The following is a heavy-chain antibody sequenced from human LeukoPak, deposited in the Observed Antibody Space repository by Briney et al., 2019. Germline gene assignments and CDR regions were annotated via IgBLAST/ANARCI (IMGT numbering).Heavy chain of an antibody. CDR3: ARETAMAPDY. CDR2: IWYDGSNK. Sequence: RSLRLSPAPSGFTSSSDGMYWGRQAPGKRLEWVAVIWYDGSNKYYADSVKGRFTISRDNSKNTLFLQMNSLRAEDTAVYYCARETAMAPDYWGQGTLVTVSS. D-gene: IGHD5-18*01. CDR1: GFTSSSDG. V-gene: IGHV3-33*01. J-gene: IGHJ4*02.